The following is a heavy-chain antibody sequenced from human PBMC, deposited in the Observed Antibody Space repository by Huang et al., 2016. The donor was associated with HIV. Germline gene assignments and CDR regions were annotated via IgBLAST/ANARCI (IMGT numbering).Heavy chain of an antibody. J-gene: IGHJ4*02. D-gene: IGHD6-13*01. CDR2: VYQSGST. CDR3: ASQHIGAAATWF. V-gene: IGHV4-39*01. Sequence: QLLLQESGPGQVKPSETLSLTCTVSGDFISSTNYYWGWIRQSPGQGLEWVGSVYQSGSTNYHPSLKSRVTLSVDTSRNQFSLRLNSVTAADTAVYYCASQHIGAAATWFWGRGTQVAVSS. CDR1: GDFISSTNYY.